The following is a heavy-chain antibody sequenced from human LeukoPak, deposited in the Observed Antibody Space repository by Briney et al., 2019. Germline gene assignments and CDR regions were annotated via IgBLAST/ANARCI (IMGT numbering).Heavy chain of an antibody. Sequence: GGSLRLSCAASGFTFSSYEMNWVRQAPGKGLEWVSYISRSGSTIYYADSVRGRFTISRDNAKNTLYLQMNSLRAEDTAVYYCAKGVELLWFGEWDWGQGTLVTVSS. D-gene: IGHD3-10*01. CDR3: AKGVELLWFGEWD. CDR1: GFTFSSYE. J-gene: IGHJ4*02. CDR2: ISRSGSTI. V-gene: IGHV3-48*03.